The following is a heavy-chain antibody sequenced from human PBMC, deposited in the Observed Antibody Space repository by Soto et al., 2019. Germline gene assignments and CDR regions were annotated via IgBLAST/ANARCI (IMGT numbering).Heavy chain of an antibody. V-gene: IGHV3-21*01. CDR3: ARAPVGDAFNV. J-gene: IGHJ3*01. Sequence: EVQLVESGGGLVKPGGSLRLSCAASGFTFSSYSMNWVRQAPGKGLEWVSSISSGSDYIFYADSVKGRFTISRDNAKNSLFLQMNSLTAEDTAVYYWARAPVGDAFNVWGQGTVVNVSS. CDR2: ISSGSDYI. CDR1: GFTFSSYS.